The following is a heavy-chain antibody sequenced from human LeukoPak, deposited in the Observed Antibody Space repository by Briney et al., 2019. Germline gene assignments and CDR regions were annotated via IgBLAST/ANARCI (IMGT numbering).Heavy chain of an antibody. Sequence: SETLSLTCAVSGGSISSYYWSWIRQPPGKGLEWIGYIYYSGSTNYNPSLKSRVTMSVDTSKNQLSLKLTSVTAADTAVYYCARGESTQRLSSANGGKGTLVTVSS. CDR3: ARGESTQRLSSAN. V-gene: IGHV4-59*01. J-gene: IGHJ4*02. D-gene: IGHD3-10*01. CDR2: IYYSGST. CDR1: GGSISSYY.